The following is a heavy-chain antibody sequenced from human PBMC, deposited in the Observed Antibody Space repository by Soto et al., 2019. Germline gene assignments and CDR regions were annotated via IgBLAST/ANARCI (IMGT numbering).Heavy chain of an antibody. CDR1: GFAFSSYA. J-gene: IGHJ4*02. Sequence: GSLRLSCAASGFAFSSYAINWVRQAPGKGLEWVSAISGSSGSTYYADSVKGRFTISRDNSKNTLYLEMNSLRAEDTAVYYCAKVSHCTTTSCYPPSYFDYWGQGTLVTVSS. CDR3: AKVSHCTTTSCYPPSYFDY. CDR2: ISGSSGST. D-gene: IGHD2-2*01. V-gene: IGHV3-23*01.